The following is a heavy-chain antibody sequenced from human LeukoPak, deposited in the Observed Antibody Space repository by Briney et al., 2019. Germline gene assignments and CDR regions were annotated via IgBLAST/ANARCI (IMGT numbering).Heavy chain of an antibody. D-gene: IGHD5-18*01. CDR3: ARGGVYSYGSFDY. Sequence: PGGSLRLSCAASGFTFSSYSMNWVRQAPGKGLEWVSYISSSSSTIYYADSVKGRFTISRDNAKNSLYLQMNSLRAEDTAVYYCARGGVYSYGSFDYWGQGTLVTVSS. CDR1: GFTFSSYS. V-gene: IGHV3-48*04. J-gene: IGHJ4*02. CDR2: ISSSSSTI.